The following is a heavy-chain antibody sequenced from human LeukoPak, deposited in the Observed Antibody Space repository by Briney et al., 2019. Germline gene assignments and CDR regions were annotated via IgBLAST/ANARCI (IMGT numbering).Heavy chain of an antibody. J-gene: IGHJ4*02. V-gene: IGHV3-48*01. D-gene: IGHD3-22*01. Sequence: PGGSLRLSCAASGFTFSSYSMNWVRQAPGKGLEWVSYISSSSSTIYYADFVKGRFTISRDNAKNSLYLQMNSLRAEDTAVYYCARWDNSGYYSLDYWGQGTLVTVSS. CDR3: ARWDNSGYYSLDY. CDR2: ISSSSSTI. CDR1: GFTFSSYS.